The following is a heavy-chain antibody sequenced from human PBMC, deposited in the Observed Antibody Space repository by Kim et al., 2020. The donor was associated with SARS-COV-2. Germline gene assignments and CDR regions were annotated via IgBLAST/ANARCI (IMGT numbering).Heavy chain of an antibody. J-gene: IGHJ2*01. V-gene: IGHV3-72*01. CDR1: GFIFSDHY. Sequence: GGSLRLSCAASGFIFSDHYMDWVRQAPGKGLEWVARIRKKPNSYTTEHAASVKGRFTISRDDSKNSVYLQMNSLKTEDTAVYYCARATSANNHWYFELWGRGTLAT. D-gene: IGHD5-12*01. CDR3: ARATSANNHWYFEL. CDR2: IRKKPNSYTT.